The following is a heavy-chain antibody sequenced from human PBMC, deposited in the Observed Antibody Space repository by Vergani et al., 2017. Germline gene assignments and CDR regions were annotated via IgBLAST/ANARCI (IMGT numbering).Heavy chain of an antibody. CDR2: ISWNSGSI. V-gene: IGHV3-9*01. Sequence: EVQLVESGGGLVQPGRSLRLSCAASGFTFDDYAMHWVRQAPGKGLEWVSGISWNSGSIGYADSVKGRFTISRDNAKNSLYLQMNSLRAEDTALYYCARGGSCYDEVCGYFDLWGRGTLVTVSS. D-gene: IGHD2-15*01. CDR3: ARGGSCYDEVCGYFDL. CDR1: GFTFDDYA. J-gene: IGHJ2*01.